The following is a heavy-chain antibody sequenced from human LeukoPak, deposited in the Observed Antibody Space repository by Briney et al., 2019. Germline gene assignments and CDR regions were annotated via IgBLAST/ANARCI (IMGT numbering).Heavy chain of an antibody. J-gene: IGHJ4*02. D-gene: IGHD6-6*01. CDR1: GGFNSTYY. V-gene: IGHV4-4*09. CDR3: ARHDAGIAARPFDN. CDR2: IHASGPT. Sequence: PSETLSLTRTVCGGFNSTYYWSWLRRPRGKGLEWIAYIHASGPTNYNPSHKSRITISVDTSKTQFSLKLSSVTAADTAVYYCARHDAGIAARPFDNWGQGTLVTVSS.